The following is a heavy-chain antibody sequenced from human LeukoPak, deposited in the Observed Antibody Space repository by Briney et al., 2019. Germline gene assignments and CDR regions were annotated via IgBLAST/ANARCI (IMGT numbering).Heavy chain of an antibody. CDR2: ISAYNCNT. J-gene: IGHJ4*02. CDR3: ISTGYYMAHDY. D-gene: IGHD3-9*01. CDR1: GYTFTSYG. V-gene: IGHV1-18*01. Sequence: ASVKVSCKASGYTFTSYGISWVRQAPGQGLEWMGWISAYNCNTNYAQKLQGRVTMTTDTSTSTAYMDLRSLRSDDTAVYYCISTGYYMAHDYWGQGTLVTVSS.